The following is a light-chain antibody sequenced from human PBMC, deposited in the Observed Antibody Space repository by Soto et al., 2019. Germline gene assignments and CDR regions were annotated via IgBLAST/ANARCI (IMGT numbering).Light chain of an antibody. CDR3: QQYNSYS. CDR1: QSISSW. Sequence: DIQMTPSPSTLSASVGDRVTITCRASQSISSWLAWYQQKPGKAPKLLIYDASGLESGVPSRFSGCGSGTEFTLTISSLQPDDFATYYGQQYNSYSFGQGTKVEIK. J-gene: IGKJ1*01. V-gene: IGKV1-5*01. CDR2: DAS.